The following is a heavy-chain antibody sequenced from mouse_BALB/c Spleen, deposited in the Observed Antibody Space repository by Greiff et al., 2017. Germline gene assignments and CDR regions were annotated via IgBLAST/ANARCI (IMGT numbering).Heavy chain of an antibody. D-gene: IGHD2-3*01. CDR3: ARHRGNDGDYVYFDY. CDR2: ISSGGSYT. J-gene: IGHJ2*01. V-gene: IGHV5-6*02. Sequence: EVKLVESGGDLVKPGGSLKLSCAASGFTFSSYGMSWVRQTPDKRLEWVATISSGGSYTYYPDSVKGRFTISRDNAKNTLYLQMSSLKSEDTAMYYCARHRGNDGDYVYFDYWGQGTTLTVSS. CDR1: GFTFSSYG.